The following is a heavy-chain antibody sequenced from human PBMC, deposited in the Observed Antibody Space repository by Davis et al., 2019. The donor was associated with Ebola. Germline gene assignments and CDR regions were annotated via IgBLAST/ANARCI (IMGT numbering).Heavy chain of an antibody. J-gene: IGHJ4*02. CDR2: ISSSSSTI. CDR1: GFTFSSYS. CDR3: SIFASCYVICGYYYADAVKGRCTISREDAKDSLYLQMNSRRAADTAVYYCARVAEGYDSSGYYYSDFDY. D-gene: IGHD3-22*01. V-gene: IGHV3-48*01. Sequence: GESLKISCAASGFTFSSYSMNWVRQAPGKGLAWVSYISSSSSTIYYADSVKGRFTISRDNAKNSLYLQMISLIASATAVASCSIFASCYVICGYYYADAVKGRCTISREDAKDSLYLQMNSRRAADTAVYYCARVAEGYDSSGYYYSDFDYWGQGTLVTVSS.